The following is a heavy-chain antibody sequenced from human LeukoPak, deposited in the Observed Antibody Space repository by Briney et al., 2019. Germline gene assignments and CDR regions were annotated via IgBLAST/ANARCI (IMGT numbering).Heavy chain of an antibody. J-gene: IGHJ5*02. CDR1: GGSISRYY. CDR2: IFHSGTT. D-gene: IGHD2-2*01. CDR3: TRHLNQLLGWFDP. V-gene: IGHV4-59*01. Sequence: SETLSLTCTVSGGSISRYYWSWIRQPPGKGLEWIGYIFHSGTTNYNPSLKSRVTISIDTSKNQFSLKLSSVTAADTAVYYCTRHLNQLLGWFDPWGQGTLVTASS.